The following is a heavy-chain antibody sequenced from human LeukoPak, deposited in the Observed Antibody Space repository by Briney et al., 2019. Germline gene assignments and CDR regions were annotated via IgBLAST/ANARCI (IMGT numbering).Heavy chain of an antibody. CDR3: AKHRASYGSGTGALDI. CDR1: GYSVSNYW. Sequence: GESLNISCTGSGYSVSNYWIGWVRQMPGKGLEWMGIIYPGDSDTRYSPSFQGQVTISADKSISTAYLQWSSLKASDTAMYYCAKHRASYGSGTGALDIWGQGTVVTVSS. V-gene: IGHV5-51*01. D-gene: IGHD3-10*01. J-gene: IGHJ3*02. CDR2: IYPGDSDT.